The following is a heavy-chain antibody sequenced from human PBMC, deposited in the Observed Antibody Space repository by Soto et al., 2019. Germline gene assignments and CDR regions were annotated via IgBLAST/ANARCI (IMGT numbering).Heavy chain of an antibody. V-gene: IGHV4-59*01. D-gene: IGHD6-19*01. CDR1: GGSINNYY. J-gene: IGHJ4*02. CDR2: IYYSGST. Sequence: SETLSLTCTVSGGSINNYYWNWIRQPPGKGLEWIGYIYYSGSTNYNPSLKSRVTISVDTSKNQFSLKLSSVTAADTAVYYCARARYTSGWSDSDYWGQGTLVTAPQ. CDR3: ARARYTSGWSDSDY.